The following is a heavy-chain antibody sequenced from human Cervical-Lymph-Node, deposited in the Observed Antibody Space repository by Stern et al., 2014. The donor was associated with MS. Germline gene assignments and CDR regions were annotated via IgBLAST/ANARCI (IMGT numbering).Heavy chain of an antibody. J-gene: IGHJ4*02. CDR2: IYPGDSDT. D-gene: IGHD4-17*01. Sequence: EVQLVESGAEVKKPGESLKISCKGSGYSFTANWIAWVRQLPGNGLEWMGIIYPGDSDTRYSPSFQGQVTISADKSISTAYLQWSSLKASDTAMYYCARDYGDYAFDYWGQGTLVTVSS. V-gene: IGHV5-51*01. CDR1: GYSFTANW. CDR3: ARDYGDYAFDY.